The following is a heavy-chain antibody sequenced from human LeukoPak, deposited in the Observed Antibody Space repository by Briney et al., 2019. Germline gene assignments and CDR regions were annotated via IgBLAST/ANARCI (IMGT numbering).Heavy chain of an antibody. CDR1: GGSISSYY. D-gene: IGHD5-18*01. CDR2: IYYSGST. Sequence: PSETLSLTCTVSGGSISSYYRSWIRQPPGKGLEWIGYIYYSGSTNYNPSLKSRVTISVDTSKNQFFLKLSSVTAADTAVYYCARHPPYGYGSPYFDYWGQGTLVTVSS. J-gene: IGHJ4*02. CDR3: ARHPPYGYGSPYFDY. V-gene: IGHV4-59*08.